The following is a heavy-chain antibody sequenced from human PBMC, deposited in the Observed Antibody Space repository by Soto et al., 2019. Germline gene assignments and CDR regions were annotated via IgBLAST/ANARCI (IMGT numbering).Heavy chain of an antibody. V-gene: IGHV1-18*04. CDR2: ISGYSGNA. CDR1: GYIFSDYG. CDR3: AKRTSGPTWGESDY. D-gene: IGHD3-16*01. J-gene: IGHJ4*02. Sequence: QVQVMQSGAEVKKPGDSVKVSCKTSGYIFSDYGINWVRQAPGQGLEWMGWISGYSGNANLAQKFQGRVTMTTDKPTRTAYMELRRLRSDATAVYYCAKRTSGPTWGESDYWGQGTLVTVSS.